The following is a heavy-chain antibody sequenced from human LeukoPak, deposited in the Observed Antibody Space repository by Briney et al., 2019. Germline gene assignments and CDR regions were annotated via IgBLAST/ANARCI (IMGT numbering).Heavy chain of an antibody. V-gene: IGHV3-66*01. Sequence: GGSLRLSCAASGFTFYSYAMNWVRQAPGKGLEWVSVIYSGGSTYYADSVKGRFTISRDNSKSTLYLQMNSLRAEDTAVYYCARGGPAAGRFDYWGQGTLVTVSS. D-gene: IGHD6-13*01. CDR1: GFTFYSYA. CDR3: ARGGPAAGRFDY. J-gene: IGHJ4*02. CDR2: IYSGGST.